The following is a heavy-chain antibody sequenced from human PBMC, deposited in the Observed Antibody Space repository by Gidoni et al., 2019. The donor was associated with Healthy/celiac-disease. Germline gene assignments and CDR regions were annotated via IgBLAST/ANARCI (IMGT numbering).Heavy chain of an antibody. CDR2: IYYSGST. Sequence: QVQLQESGPGLVKPSQTLSLACTVSGGSISSGDYYWSWIRQPPGKGLELIGYIYYSGSTYYNPSLKSRVTISVDTSKNQFSLKLSSVTAAATAVYYCARDLIDLGFDPWGQGTLVTVSS. CDR3: ARDLIDLGFDP. J-gene: IGHJ5*02. CDR1: GGSISSGDYY. D-gene: IGHD2-8*01. V-gene: IGHV4-30-4*01.